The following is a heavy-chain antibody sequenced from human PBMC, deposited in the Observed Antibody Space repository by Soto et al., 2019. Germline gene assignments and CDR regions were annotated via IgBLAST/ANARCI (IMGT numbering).Heavy chain of an antibody. CDR3: ARTPHYDSSGYYDY. Sequence: QVQLVQSGAEVKKPGSSVKVSCKASGGTFSSYAISWVRQAPGQGLEWMGGIIPIFGTANYAQKFQGRVTXXAXEXXSTAYMELSSLRSEDTAVYYCARTPHYDSSGYYDYWGQGTLVTVSS. CDR1: GGTFSSYA. D-gene: IGHD3-22*01. J-gene: IGHJ4*02. V-gene: IGHV1-69*12. CDR2: IIPIFGTA.